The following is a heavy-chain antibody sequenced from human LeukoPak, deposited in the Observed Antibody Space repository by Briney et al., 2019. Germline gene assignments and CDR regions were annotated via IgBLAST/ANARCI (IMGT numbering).Heavy chain of an antibody. V-gene: IGHV3-23*01. CDR1: GFTFSSYA. CDR3: ARDGDTAMVTPWPDY. J-gene: IGHJ4*02. Sequence: PGGSLRLSCVVSGFTFSSYAMGWVRQAPGKRLEWVSAISGSGGSTYYADSVKGRFTISRDNAKNSLYLQMNSLRAEDTAVYYCARDGDTAMVTPWPDYWGQGTLVTVSS. D-gene: IGHD5-18*01. CDR2: ISGSGGST.